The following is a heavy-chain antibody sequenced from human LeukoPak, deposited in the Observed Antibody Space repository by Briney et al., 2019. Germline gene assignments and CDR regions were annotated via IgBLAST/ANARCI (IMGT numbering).Heavy chain of an antibody. V-gene: IGHV4-4*07. J-gene: IGHJ5*02. D-gene: IGHD3-10*01. CDR1: GGSISRYY. CDR2: IYTSWST. Sequence: SETLSLTCTVSGGSISRYYWSWIREPAGKGLEWCGRIYTSWSTNYNPSLKWRATISVDTSKNQFSLELSSVTAADTAVYYCARDRLAMVRGVIPKEAWGWFDPWGQGTLVTVSS. CDR3: ARDRLAMVRGVIPKEAWGWFDP.